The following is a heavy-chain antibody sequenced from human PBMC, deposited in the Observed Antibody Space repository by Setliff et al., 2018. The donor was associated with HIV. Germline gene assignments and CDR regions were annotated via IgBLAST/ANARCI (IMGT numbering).Heavy chain of an antibody. D-gene: IGHD3-10*02. Sequence: PSETLSLTCSVSGGPISSSSYYWGWIRQPPGKGLEWIGNIYSSGNTYYNPSLKSRLTMSVDTSKNQLSLKLSPLTAADTAMYYCASVTLFVRFDFWGLGTLVTVSS. V-gene: IGHV4-39*01. CDR2: IYSSGNT. CDR3: ASVTLFVRFDF. J-gene: IGHJ4*02. CDR1: GGPISSSSYY.